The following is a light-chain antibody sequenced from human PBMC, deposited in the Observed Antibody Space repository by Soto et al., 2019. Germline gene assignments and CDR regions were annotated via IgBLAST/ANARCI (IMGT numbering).Light chain of an antibody. J-gene: IGLJ1*01. CDR3: SSYAGSNNFDV. Sequence: QSALTQPPSASGSPGQSVTISCTGTSSDVGGYNYVSWYQQHPGKAPKLVIYEASKRPSGVPDRFSGSKSGNTASLTVSGLQAEDEADYYCSSYAGSNNFDVFGTGTKLTVL. CDR1: SSDVGGYNY. CDR2: EAS. V-gene: IGLV2-8*01.